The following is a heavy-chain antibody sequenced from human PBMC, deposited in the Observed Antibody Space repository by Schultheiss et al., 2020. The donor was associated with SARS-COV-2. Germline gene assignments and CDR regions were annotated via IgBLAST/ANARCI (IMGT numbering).Heavy chain of an antibody. CDR3: ARGGGHDYGDYWYFDL. Sequence: GESLKISCKASGGTFSSYAISWVRQAPGQGLEWMGGISAYNGNTNYAQMFQDRVIMTTDASTSTAYMELRSLRSDDTAVYYCARGGGHDYGDYWYFDLWGRGALVTVSS. D-gene: IGHD4-17*01. CDR2: ISAYNGNT. J-gene: IGHJ2*01. V-gene: IGHV1-18*01. CDR1: GGTFSSYA.